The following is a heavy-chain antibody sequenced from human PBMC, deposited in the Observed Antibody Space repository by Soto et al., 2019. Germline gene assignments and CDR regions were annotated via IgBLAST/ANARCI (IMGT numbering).Heavy chain of an antibody. J-gene: IGHJ4*02. D-gene: IGHD2-15*01. V-gene: IGHV3-23*01. Sequence: GGSLRLSCAASGFTFSSYAMSWVRQAPGKGLEWVSAISGSGGSTYYADSVKGRFTISRDNSKNTLYLQMNSLRAEDTAVYYCAKVVVYCSGGSCYHFDYWGQGTLVTVSS. CDR2: ISGSGGST. CDR1: GFTFSSYA. CDR3: AKVVVYCSGGSCYHFDY.